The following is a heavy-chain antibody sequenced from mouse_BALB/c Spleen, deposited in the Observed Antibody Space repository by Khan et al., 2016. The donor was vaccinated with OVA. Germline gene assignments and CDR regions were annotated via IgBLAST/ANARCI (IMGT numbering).Heavy chain of an antibody. CDR3: ARQPYYHYNIMDY. V-gene: IGHV2-6-1*01. D-gene: IGHD2-10*01. Sequence: VQLKESGPGLVAPSQSLSITCTISGFSLTNYGVHWVRQPPGKGLEWLVVIWSDGSTTYNSALKSRLTISKDNSKSQAFLKMNSLQTDDTAMYFCARQPYYHYNIMDYWGQGTPVTVSS. J-gene: IGHJ4*01. CDR1: GFSLTNYG. CDR2: IWSDGST.